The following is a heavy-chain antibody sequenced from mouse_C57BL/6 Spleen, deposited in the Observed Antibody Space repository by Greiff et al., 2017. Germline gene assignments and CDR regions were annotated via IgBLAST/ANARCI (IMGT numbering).Heavy chain of an antibody. Sequence: QVQLQQSGAELVKPGASVKMSCKASGYTFTSYWITWVKQRPGQGLEWIGDIYPGSGSTNYNEKFKSKATLTVDTSSSTAYMHLSSLTSEDSAVYYCARWGGSSYDYFDYWGQGTTLTVSS. J-gene: IGHJ2*01. D-gene: IGHD1-1*01. CDR1: GYTFTSYW. CDR2: IYPGSGST. V-gene: IGHV1-55*01. CDR3: ARWGGSSYDYFDY.